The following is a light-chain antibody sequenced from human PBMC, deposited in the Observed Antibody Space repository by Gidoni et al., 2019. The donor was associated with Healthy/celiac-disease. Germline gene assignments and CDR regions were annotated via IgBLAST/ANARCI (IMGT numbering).Light chain of an antibody. CDR3: HQRSSFPYT. CDR1: KSIGSS. V-gene: IGKV6-21*01. J-gene: IGKJ2*01. Sequence: EIVLTQSPDSPSVTPKEKVTITCRASKSIGSSLYWYQQKPDNSPKLLIKYASQSFSGVPSGFSGSGSGTDFTLIINSLEAEDAATYYCHQRSSFPYTFGQGTKLEIK. CDR2: YAS.